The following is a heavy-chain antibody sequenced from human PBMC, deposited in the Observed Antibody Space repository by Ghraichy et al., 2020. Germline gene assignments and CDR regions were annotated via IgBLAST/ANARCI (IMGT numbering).Heavy chain of an antibody. V-gene: IGHV4-39*02. CDR1: GGSISSSSYY. CDR2: IYYSGST. CDR3: ARESRYTEWLRTFDY. J-gene: IGHJ4*02. D-gene: IGHD5-12*01. Sequence: SQTLSLTCTVSGGSISSSSYYWGWIRQPPGKGLEWIGSIYYSGSTYYNPSLKSRVTISVDTSKNQFSLKLSSVTAADTAVYYCARESRYTEWLRTFDYWGQGTLVTVSS.